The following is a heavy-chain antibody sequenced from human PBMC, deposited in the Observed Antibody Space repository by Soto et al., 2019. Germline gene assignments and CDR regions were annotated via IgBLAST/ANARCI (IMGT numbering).Heavy chain of an antibody. Sequence: ASVKVSCKTSGYTFTDYNLHWVRQAPGQGLEWMGSINPRNGDAVSPQKFQARVTMTRDASTTTPYMELIRLTSPDTAVYYCARHRFTSGSDYFDYWGQGTVVTVSS. D-gene: IGHD1-1*01. CDR1: GYTFTDYN. V-gene: IGHV1-2*02. CDR3: ARHRFTSGSDYFDY. J-gene: IGHJ4*02. CDR2: INPRNGDA.